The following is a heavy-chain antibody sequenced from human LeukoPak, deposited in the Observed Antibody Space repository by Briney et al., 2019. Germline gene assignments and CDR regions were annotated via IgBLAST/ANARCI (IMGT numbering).Heavy chain of an antibody. J-gene: IGHJ4*02. CDR1: GGSISSYY. Sequence: PSETLSLTCTVSGGSISSYYWSWIRQPPGKGLEWIGYSYDSGSTNYNPSLKSRVTISLDTSKNQFSLKLNSVTAADTAVYYCARGGLSSGWYGWGQGTLVTVSS. V-gene: IGHV4-59*01. D-gene: IGHD6-19*01. CDR2: SYDSGST. CDR3: ARGGLSSGWYG.